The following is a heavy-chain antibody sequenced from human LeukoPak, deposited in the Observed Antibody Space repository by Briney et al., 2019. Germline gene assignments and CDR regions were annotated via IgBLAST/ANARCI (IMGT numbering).Heavy chain of an antibody. CDR2: IYYSGST. D-gene: IGHD2-2*01. CDR1: GGSISSSSYY. V-gene: IGHV4-39*07. Sequence: PSETLSLTCTVSGGSISSSSYYWGWIRQPPGEGLEWIGSIYYSGSTYYNPSLKSRVTISVDTSKNQFSLKLSSVTAADTAVYYCARDFGGDIVVVPAAIMAGGGFDPWGQGTLVTVSS. J-gene: IGHJ5*02. CDR3: ARDFGGDIVVVPAAIMAGGGFDP.